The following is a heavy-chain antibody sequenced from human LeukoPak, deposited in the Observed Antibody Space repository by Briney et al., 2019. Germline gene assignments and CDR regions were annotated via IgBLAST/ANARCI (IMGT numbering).Heavy chain of an antibody. J-gene: IGHJ4*02. Sequence: EGSLRLSCAASGFTVSSNYMSWVRQAPGKGLEWVSAISGSGGSTYYADSVKGRFTISRDNSKNTLYLQMNSLRAEDTAVYYCAKDLLFDYWGQGTLVTVSS. CDR1: GFTVSSNY. V-gene: IGHV3-23*01. CDR2: ISGSGGST. D-gene: IGHD2-15*01. CDR3: AKDLLFDY.